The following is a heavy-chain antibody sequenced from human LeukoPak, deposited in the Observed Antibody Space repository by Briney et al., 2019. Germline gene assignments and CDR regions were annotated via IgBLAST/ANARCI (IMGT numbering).Heavy chain of an antibody. Sequence: GGSLRLSCAASGFTFSSYGMHWVRQAPGKGLEWVAFIRYDGSKKYYAESVKGRFTISRDNSKNTLYLQMNTLRAEDTAVYYCAKDGVAYCCGDCYSDYWGQGTLVTVSS. D-gene: IGHD2-21*01. J-gene: IGHJ4*02. CDR1: GFTFSSYG. CDR3: AKDGVAYCCGDCYSDY. V-gene: IGHV3-30*02. CDR2: IRYDGSKK.